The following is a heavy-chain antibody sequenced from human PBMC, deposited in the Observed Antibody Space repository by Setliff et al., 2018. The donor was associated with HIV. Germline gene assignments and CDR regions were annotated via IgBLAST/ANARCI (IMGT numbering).Heavy chain of an antibody. CDR1: GASISGYF. CDR2: INYSGET. V-gene: IGHV4-59*08. CDR3: ARHAAATISSVWYANAAFDV. Sequence: SETLSLTCTVSGASISGYFWTWMRQVPGKGLEWLGYINYSGETNYNSSLRRRVTISIDTSTNQFSLKIDSMTASDTAIYYCARHAAATISSVWYANAAFDVWGQGTGVTVSS. D-gene: IGHD3-22*01. J-gene: IGHJ3*01.